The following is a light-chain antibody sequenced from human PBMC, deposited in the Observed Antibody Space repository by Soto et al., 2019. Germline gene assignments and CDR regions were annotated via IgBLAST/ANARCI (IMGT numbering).Light chain of an antibody. Sequence: QSVLTQPPSASGTPGQRVTISCSGSSSNIGSNTVNWYQQLPGTAPKLLIYSNNQRPSGVPDRFSGSKSGTSASLAISGPQSEDEADYYCAAGDDSLNGDVVFGGGTKLTVL. V-gene: IGLV1-44*01. CDR3: AAGDDSLNGDVV. J-gene: IGLJ2*01. CDR1: SSNIGSNT. CDR2: SNN.